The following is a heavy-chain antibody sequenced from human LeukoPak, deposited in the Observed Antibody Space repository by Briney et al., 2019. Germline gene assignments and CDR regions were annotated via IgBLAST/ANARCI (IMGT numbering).Heavy chain of an antibody. CDR1: GFTFSNYA. CDR3: AKSIVVVAAALDY. D-gene: IGHD2-2*01. V-gene: IGHV3-23*01. Sequence: GGSLRLSCEASGFTFSNYAMSWVRQAPGKGLEWVSVISGSGDRTHYADSVKGRFTISRDNSKNTPYLQMNSLRAEDTAVYYCAKSIVVVAAALDYWGQGTLVTVSS. J-gene: IGHJ4*02. CDR2: ISGSGDRT.